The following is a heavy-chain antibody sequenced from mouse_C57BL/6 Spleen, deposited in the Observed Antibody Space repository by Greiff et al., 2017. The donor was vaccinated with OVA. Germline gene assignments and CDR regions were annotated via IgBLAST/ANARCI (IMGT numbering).Heavy chain of an antibody. V-gene: IGHV5-4*01. CDR2: ISDGGSYT. J-gene: IGHJ1*03. Sequence: EVMLVESGGGLVKPGGSLKLSCAASGFTFSSYAMSWVRQTPEKRLEWVATISDGGSYTYYPDNVKGRFTISRDNAKNNLYLQMSHLKSEDTAMYYCARDREDYDDWYFDVWGTGTTVTVSS. CDR1: GFTFSSYA. D-gene: IGHD2-4*01. CDR3: ARDREDYDDWYFDV.